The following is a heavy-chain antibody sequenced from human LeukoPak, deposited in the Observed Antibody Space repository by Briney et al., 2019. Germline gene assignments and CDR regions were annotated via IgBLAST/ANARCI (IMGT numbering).Heavy chain of an antibody. D-gene: IGHD2-2*01. CDR2: ICYSGST. V-gene: IGHV4-30-4*08. J-gene: IGHJ4*02. CDR3: ARYAFVVVPAAHWSFDY. CDR1: GGSISSGDYY. Sequence: NTSETLSLTCTVSGGSISSGDYYWSWIRQPPGKGLEWIGYICYSGSTYYNPSLKSRVTISVDTSKNQFSLKLSSVTAADTAVYYCARYAFVVVPAAHWSFDYWGQGTLVTVSS.